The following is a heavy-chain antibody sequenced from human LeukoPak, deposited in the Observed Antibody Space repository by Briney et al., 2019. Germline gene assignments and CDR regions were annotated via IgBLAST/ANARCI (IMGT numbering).Heavy chain of an antibody. V-gene: IGHV3-21*01. J-gene: IGHJ4*02. CDR2: ISRTSTYI. CDR3: ARDFVNSGYYFDY. CDR1: GFSFSGNS. Sequence: GGSLRLSCVGSGFSFSGNSMNWVRQAPGKGLEWVSGISRTSTYIYYADSVQGRFTISRDNAKNSLYLQMDSLRAEDTAVYYCARDFVNSGYYFDYRGQGTQVTVSS. D-gene: IGHD3-22*01.